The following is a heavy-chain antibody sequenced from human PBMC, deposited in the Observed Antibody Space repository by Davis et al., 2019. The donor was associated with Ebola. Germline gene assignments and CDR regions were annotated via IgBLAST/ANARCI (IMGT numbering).Heavy chain of an antibody. D-gene: IGHD5-18*01. J-gene: IGHJ6*02. CDR2: ISYDGSNK. CDR3: ARDLDTARTRVYYYGMDV. V-gene: IGHV3-30*03. CDR1: GFTFSSYG. Sequence: GESLKISCAASGFTFSSYGMHWVRQAPGKGLEWVAVISYDGSNKYYADSVKGRFTISRDNSKNTLYLQMNSLRAEDTAVYYCARDLDTARTRVYYYGMDVWGQGTTVTVSS.